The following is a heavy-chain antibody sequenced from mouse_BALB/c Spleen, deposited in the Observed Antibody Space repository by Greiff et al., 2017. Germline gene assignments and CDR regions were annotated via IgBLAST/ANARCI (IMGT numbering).Heavy chain of an antibody. V-gene: IGHV14-3*02. CDR3: ARLLTGTFAY. Sequence: EVKLMESGAELVKPGASVKLSCTASGFNIKDTYMHWVKQRPEQGLEWIGRIDPANGNTKYDPKFQGKATITADTSSNTAYLQLSSLTSEDTAVYYCARLLTGTFAYWGQGTLVTVSA. CDR1: GFNIKDTY. D-gene: IGHD4-1*01. CDR2: IDPANGNT. J-gene: IGHJ3*01.